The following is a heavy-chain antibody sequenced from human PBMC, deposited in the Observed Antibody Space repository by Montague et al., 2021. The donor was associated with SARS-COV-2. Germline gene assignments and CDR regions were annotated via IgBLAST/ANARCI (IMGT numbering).Heavy chain of an antibody. V-gene: IGHV4-34*01. CDR3: AKEREVVRAARTLVAFDL. D-gene: IGHD2-2*01. CDR1: GGSFSVYY. CDR2: INHSGTA. J-gene: IGHJ3*01. Sequence: SETLSLTCAVYGGSFSVYYWTCLRQSPGSGPEWIAEINHSGTASYNSSLKSRASITVDTSKTQFTLTLTSVTAADTAMYYCAKEREVVRAARTLVAFDLWGQGTMVTVSS.